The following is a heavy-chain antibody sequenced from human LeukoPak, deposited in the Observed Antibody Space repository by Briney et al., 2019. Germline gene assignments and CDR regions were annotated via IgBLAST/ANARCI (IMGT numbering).Heavy chain of an antibody. V-gene: IGHV3-7*01. Sequence: GGSLRLSCAASGFTFSSYSMNWVRQAPGKGLEWVANIKQDGSEKYYVDSVKGRFTISRDNAKNSLYLQMNSLRAEDTAVYYCARSHGGPDYWGQGTLVTVSS. J-gene: IGHJ4*02. CDR3: ARSHGGPDY. D-gene: IGHD4-23*01. CDR1: GFTFSSYS. CDR2: IKQDGSEK.